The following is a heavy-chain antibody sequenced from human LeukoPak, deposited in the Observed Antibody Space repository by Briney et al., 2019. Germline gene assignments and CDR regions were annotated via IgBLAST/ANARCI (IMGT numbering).Heavy chain of an antibody. CDR1: GFTFSSYG. CDR3: AKSAVGATLGDY. J-gene: IGHJ4*02. V-gene: IGHV3-30*02. D-gene: IGHD1-26*01. CDR2: IRYDGSNK. Sequence: GGSLRLSWAASGFTFSSYGMHWVRQAPGKGLEWVAFIRYDGSNKYYADSVKGRFTISRDNSRDTLYLQMISLRAEDTAVYYCAKSAVGATLGDYWGQGTPVTVSS.